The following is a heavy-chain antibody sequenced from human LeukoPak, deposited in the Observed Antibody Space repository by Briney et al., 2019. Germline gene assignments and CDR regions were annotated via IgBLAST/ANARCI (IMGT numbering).Heavy chain of an antibody. CDR3: AKVWEDYGGNSRNYFDY. V-gene: IGHV3-23*01. J-gene: IGHJ4*02. CDR2: ISGSGGST. D-gene: IGHD4-23*01. Sequence: GGSLRLSCAASGFTFSDYYMSWVRQAPGKGLEWVSAISGSGGSTYYADSVKGRFTISRDNSKNTLYLQMNSLRAEDTAVYYCAKVWEDYGGNSRNYFDYWGQGTLVTVSS. CDR1: GFTFSDYY.